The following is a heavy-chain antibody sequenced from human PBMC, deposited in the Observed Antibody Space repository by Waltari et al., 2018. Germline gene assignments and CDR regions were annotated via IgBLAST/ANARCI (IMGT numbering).Heavy chain of an antibody. D-gene: IGHD3-10*01. V-gene: IGHV1-58*02. J-gene: IGHJ4*02. CDR2: IVVGSGNT. CDR3: AAVGYYYGSGTLGGY. Sequence: PGTSVKVSCKASGFTFTSSAMQWVRQARGQRLEWIGWIVVGSGNTNYAQKFQERVTITRDMSTSTAYMELSSLRSEDTAVYYCAAVGYYYGSGTLGGYWGQGTLVTVSS. CDR1: GFTFTSSA.